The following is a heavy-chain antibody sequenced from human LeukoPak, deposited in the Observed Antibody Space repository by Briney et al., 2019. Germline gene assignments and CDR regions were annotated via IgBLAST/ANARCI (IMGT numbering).Heavy chain of an antibody. V-gene: IGHV1-2*02. CDR2: ISPNSGGT. CDR3: AREGIDYGDYPFDY. D-gene: IGHD4-17*01. Sequence: ASVKVSCKASGYTFTGYYMHWVRQAPGQGLEWMGWISPNSGGTNYAQKFQGRVTMTRDTSISTAYMELSRLRSDDTAVYYCAREGIDYGDYPFDYWGQGTLVTVSS. CDR1: GYTFTGYY. J-gene: IGHJ4*02.